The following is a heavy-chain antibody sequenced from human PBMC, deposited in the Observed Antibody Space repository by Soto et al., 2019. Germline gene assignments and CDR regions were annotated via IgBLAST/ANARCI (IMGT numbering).Heavy chain of an antibody. CDR1: AGSITTSY. D-gene: IGHD3-22*01. CDR2: ISYRGST. J-gene: IGHJ5*02. V-gene: IGHV4-59*01. CDR3: ASSGIVGREVDTWFDP. Sequence: SETLSLTCTVSAGSITTSYWSWIRQPLGKALEWIGYISYRGSTNYNPSLKSRLTISIDTSKSQISLKLTSMTTADTAVYYCASSGIVGREVDTWFDPWGQGTLVTVSS.